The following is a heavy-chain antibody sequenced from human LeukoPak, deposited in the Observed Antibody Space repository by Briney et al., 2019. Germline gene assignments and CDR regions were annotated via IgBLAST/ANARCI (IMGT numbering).Heavy chain of an antibody. CDR1: GGTFSSYA. J-gene: IGHJ5*02. CDR3: ARSPVTIFGVVTTNWFDP. D-gene: IGHD3-3*01. Sequence: ASVTVSCKASGGTFSSYAISWVRQAPGQGLEWMGGIIPIFGTANYAQKFQGRVTITADESTSTAYMELSSLRSEDTAVYYCARSPVTIFGVVTTNWFDPWGQGTLVTVSS. CDR2: IIPIFGTA. V-gene: IGHV1-69*13.